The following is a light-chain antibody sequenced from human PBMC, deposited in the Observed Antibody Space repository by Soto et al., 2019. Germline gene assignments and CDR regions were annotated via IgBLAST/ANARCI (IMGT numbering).Light chain of an antibody. Sequence: DIQMNQSPSSMSASVGDRVNITCRASQSISGCLAWYQQKPGIAPKLLIYKASTLQDGVPPRFSGSGFGTEFTLTISSLQPDDCGLYYCQQYDDYSTFGQGTKVDIK. V-gene: IGKV1-5*03. J-gene: IGKJ1*01. CDR1: QSISGC. CDR3: QQYDDYST. CDR2: KAS.